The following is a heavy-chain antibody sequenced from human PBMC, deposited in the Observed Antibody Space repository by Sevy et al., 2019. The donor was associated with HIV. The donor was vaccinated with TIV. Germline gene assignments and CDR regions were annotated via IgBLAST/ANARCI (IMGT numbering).Heavy chain of an antibody. Sequence: ASVKVSCKASGYTFTSYSIHWVRQAPGQGLEWMGIINPSGGSTTYAQMFQGRVTLARDKSMSTVFLELSGLRSDDTAVYYSAIPGFSGYDGVDQWGQGTLVTVSS. CDR3: AIPGFSGYDGVDQ. J-gene: IGHJ4*02. CDR1: GYTFTSYS. D-gene: IGHD5-12*01. CDR2: INPSGGST. V-gene: IGHV1-46*01.